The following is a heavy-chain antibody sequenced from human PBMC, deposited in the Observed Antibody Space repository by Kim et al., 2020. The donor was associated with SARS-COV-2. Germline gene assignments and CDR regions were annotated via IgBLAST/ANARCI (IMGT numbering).Heavy chain of an antibody. CDR2: T. CDR3: ARGGPGFALDY. J-gene: IGHJ4*02. V-gene: IGHV4-39*07. D-gene: IGHD2-21*01. Sequence: TYHNPSPQRRAPISVATSKNQFSLELSSVTAADTAVYYCARGGPGFALDYWGQGTLVTVSS.